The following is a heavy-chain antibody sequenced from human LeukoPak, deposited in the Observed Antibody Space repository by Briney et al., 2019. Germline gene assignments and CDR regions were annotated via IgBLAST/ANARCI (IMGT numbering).Heavy chain of an antibody. CDR3: ARRAQGPNWNDGNWFDP. J-gene: IGHJ5*02. CDR2: IYPGDSDT. Sequence: GESLKISCKGSGYSFTSYWIGWVRQMPGKGLEWMGIIYPGDSDTRYSPSFQGQVTISADKSISTAYLQWSSLKASDTAMYYCARRAQGPNWNDGNWFDPWAREPWSPFSQ. CDR1: GYSFTSYW. D-gene: IGHD1-20*01. V-gene: IGHV5-51*01.